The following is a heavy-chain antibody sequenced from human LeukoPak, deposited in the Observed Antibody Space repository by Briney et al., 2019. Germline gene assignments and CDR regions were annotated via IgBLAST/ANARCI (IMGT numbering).Heavy chain of an antibody. Sequence: GGSLRLSCAASGFTFSSYSMNWVRQAPGKGLEWVSYISSSSSTIYYADSVKGRFTISRDNAKNSLYLQMNRLRAEDTAVYYCARPRGCGTSRCNNFDYWGQGTLVTVSS. CDR1: GFTFSSYS. CDR2: ISSSSSTI. CDR3: ARPRGCGTSRCNNFDY. J-gene: IGHJ4*02. V-gene: IGHV3-48*04. D-gene: IGHD2-21*01.